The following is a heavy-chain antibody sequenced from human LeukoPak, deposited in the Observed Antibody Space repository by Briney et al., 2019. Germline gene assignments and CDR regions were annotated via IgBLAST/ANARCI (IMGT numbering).Heavy chain of an antibody. Sequence: EASVKVSCKAAGFTFTTHGFTWLRQAPGQGLEWMGWITVNTGFTKYTQRLQGRVTLTADTSTDTVYMELRSLRSDDTAVYFCVKGHCTSTNCNNILTYFDDWGQGTLVTVSS. D-gene: IGHD2-2*02. V-gene: IGHV1-18*01. CDR2: ITVNTGFT. CDR3: VKGHCTSTNCNNILTYFDD. J-gene: IGHJ4*02. CDR1: GFTFTTHG.